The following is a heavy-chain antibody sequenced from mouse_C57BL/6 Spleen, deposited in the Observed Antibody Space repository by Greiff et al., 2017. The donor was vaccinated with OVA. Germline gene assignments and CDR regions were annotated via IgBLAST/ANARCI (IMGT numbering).Heavy chain of an antibody. CDR1: GFTFSDYG. CDR2: ISNLAYSI. Sequence: EVKLMESGGGLVQPGGSLKLSCAASGFTFSDYGMAWVRQAPRKGPEWVAFISNLAYSIYYADTVTGRFTISRENAKNTLYLEMSSLRSEDTAMYYCARPGYGNYGFAYWGQGTLVTVSA. CDR3: ARPGYGNYGFAY. V-gene: IGHV5-15*01. D-gene: IGHD2-1*01. J-gene: IGHJ3*01.